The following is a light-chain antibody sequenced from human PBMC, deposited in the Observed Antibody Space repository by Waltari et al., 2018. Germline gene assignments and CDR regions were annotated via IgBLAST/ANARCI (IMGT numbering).Light chain of an antibody. CDR2: RAS. CDR3: QQHGTLPAT. CDR1: QSVGSSS. Sequence: ELVLTQSPGTASLSPGERVTLSCRASQSVGSSSLAWYQQKPGQAPRLVIYRASRRATGIPDRFSGSGSGTDFDLTISRLEPEDFAVYYCQQHGTLPATFGQGTKVEIK. V-gene: IGKV3-20*01. J-gene: IGKJ1*01.